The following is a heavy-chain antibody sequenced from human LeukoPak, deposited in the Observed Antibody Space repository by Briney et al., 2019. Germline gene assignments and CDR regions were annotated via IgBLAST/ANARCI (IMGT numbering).Heavy chain of an antibody. CDR1: GSTFSSYG. V-gene: IGHV3-30*02. J-gene: IGHJ3*02. CDR2: IWYDGSNK. CDR3: AKDEYSSPNDAFDI. D-gene: IGHD6-6*01. Sequence: SGGSLRLSCAASGSTFSSYGMHWVRQAPGKGLEWVAFIWYDGSNKYNADSVKGRFTFSRDNSKNTLYLQMNSLRAEDTAVYYCAKDEYSSPNDAFDIWGQGTMVTVSS.